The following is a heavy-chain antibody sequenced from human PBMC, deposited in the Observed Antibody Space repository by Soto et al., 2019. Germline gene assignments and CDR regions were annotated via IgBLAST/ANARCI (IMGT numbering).Heavy chain of an antibody. CDR1: GGSISSGDYY. D-gene: IGHD3-22*01. CDR2: IYYSGST. Sequence: PSETLSLTCTVSGGSISSGDYYWSWIRQPPGKGLEWIGYIYYSGSTYYNPSLKSRVTISVETSKNQFPLKLSSVTAADTVVYYCARASSMIVVVPTANGMDVWGQGTTVTVSS. CDR3: ARASSMIVVVPTANGMDV. V-gene: IGHV4-30-4*01. J-gene: IGHJ6*02.